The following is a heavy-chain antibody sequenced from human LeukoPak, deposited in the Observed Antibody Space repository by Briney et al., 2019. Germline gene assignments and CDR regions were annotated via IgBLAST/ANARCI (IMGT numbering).Heavy chain of an antibody. V-gene: IGHV4-59*08. D-gene: IGHD2-21*02. Sequence: SETLSLTCTVSGGSISSYYWSWIRQPPGKGLEWIGYIYYSGSTNYNPSLKSRVTISVDTSRNQFSLKLSSVTAADTAVYYCARRYCGGDCTFDWFDPWGQGTLATVSS. CDR3: ARRYCGGDCTFDWFDP. CDR1: GGSISSYY. CDR2: IYYSGST. J-gene: IGHJ5*02.